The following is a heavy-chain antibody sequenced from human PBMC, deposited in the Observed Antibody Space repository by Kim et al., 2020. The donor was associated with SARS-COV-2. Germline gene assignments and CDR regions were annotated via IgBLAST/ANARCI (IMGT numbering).Heavy chain of an antibody. Sequence: GGSLRLSCAASGFTFSSYAMHWVRQAPGKGLEWVAVISYDGSNKYYADSVKGRFTISRDNSKNTLYLQMNSLRAEDTAVYYCARTTSGGYWGTFDYWGQGTLVTVSS. CDR2: ISYDGSNK. CDR3: ARTTSGGYWGTFDY. D-gene: IGHD3-10*01. J-gene: IGHJ4*02. CDR1: GFTFSSYA. V-gene: IGHV3-30*04.